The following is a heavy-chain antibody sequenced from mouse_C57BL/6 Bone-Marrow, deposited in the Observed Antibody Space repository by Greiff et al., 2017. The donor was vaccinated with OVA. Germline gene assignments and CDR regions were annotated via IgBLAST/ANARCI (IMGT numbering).Heavy chain of an antibody. CDR1: GYSITSGYY. Sequence: EVKLQESGPGLVKPSQSLSLTCSVTGYSITSGYYWNWIRQFPGNILEWMGYISYDGSNNYNPSLKNRISITRETSKNQFFLKLNSVTTEDTATYYWARDEGLRHGRYCDVWGTGTTVTVSS. J-gene: IGHJ1*03. CDR2: ISYDGSN. V-gene: IGHV3-6*01. D-gene: IGHD2-4*01. CDR3: ARDEGLRHGRYCDV.